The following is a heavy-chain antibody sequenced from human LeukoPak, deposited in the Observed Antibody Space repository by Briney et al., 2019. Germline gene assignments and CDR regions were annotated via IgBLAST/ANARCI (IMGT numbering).Heavy chain of an antibody. V-gene: IGHV4-4*07. CDR2: IYTSGST. J-gene: IGHJ4*02. CDR3: ARGGYYYDSSGYFDY. D-gene: IGHD3-22*01. CDR1: GGSISSYY. Sequence: PSETLSLTCPVSGGSISSYYWSWIRQPAGKGLEWIGRIYTSGSTNYNPSLKSRVTMSVDTSKNQFSLKLSSVTAADTAVYYCARGGYYYDSSGYFDYWGQGTLVTVSS.